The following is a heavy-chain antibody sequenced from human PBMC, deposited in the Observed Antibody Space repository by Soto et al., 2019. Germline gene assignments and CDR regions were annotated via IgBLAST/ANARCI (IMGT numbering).Heavy chain of an antibody. CDR1: GGTFSSYT. CDR3: AATVADDAFDL. J-gene: IGHJ3*01. Sequence: QVQLVQSGAEVKKPGSSVKVSCKASGGTFSSYTISWVRQAPGQGLEWMGRIIPILGIANYAQKFQGRVTITADKSTSTAYVELSSLRSEDTAVYYCAATVADDAFDLWGQGTMVTVSS. V-gene: IGHV1-69*02. CDR2: IIPILGIA. D-gene: IGHD6-19*01.